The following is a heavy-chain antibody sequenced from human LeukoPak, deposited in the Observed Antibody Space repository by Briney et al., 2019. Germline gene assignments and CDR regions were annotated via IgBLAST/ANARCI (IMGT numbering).Heavy chain of an antibody. J-gene: IGHJ4*02. CDR2: ISGSAGST. CDR1: GFTFSNYA. CDR3: AKEQWLVRDYYFDY. V-gene: IGHV3-23*01. Sequence: GGSLRLSCATSGFTFSNYAMTWVRQAPGKGLEWVSAISGSAGSTYYADSVKGRFTISRDNSKNTLYLQMNSLRAEDTAVYYCAKEQWLVRDYYFDYWGQGTLVTVSS. D-gene: IGHD6-19*01.